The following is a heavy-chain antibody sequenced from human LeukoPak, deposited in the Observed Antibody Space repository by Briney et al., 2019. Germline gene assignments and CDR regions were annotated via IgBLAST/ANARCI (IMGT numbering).Heavy chain of an antibody. Sequence: GGSLKISCRGSGYRFTTYWIGWVRQMPGKGLEWMGIIYPGDSDTRYSPSFQGQVTMSADKSINTAYLQWSSLQASDTAMYYCARRQGCSSTSCPPDSWGQGTLVTVSS. V-gene: IGHV5-51*01. CDR3: ARRQGCSSTSCPPDS. CDR1: GYRFTTYW. J-gene: IGHJ4*02. D-gene: IGHD2-2*01. CDR2: IYPGDSDT.